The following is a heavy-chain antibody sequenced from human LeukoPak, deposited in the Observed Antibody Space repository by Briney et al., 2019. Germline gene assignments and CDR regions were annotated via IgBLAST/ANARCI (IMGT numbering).Heavy chain of an antibody. CDR1: GGSISSSSYY. CDR3: ASGYYDILTGYYNVIATFDY. V-gene: IGHV4-39*01. J-gene: IGHJ4*02. D-gene: IGHD3-9*01. Sequence: TTSETLSLTCTVSGGSISSSSYYWGWIRQPPGKGLEWIGSIYYSGSTYYNPSLKSRVTISVDTSKNQFSLKLSSVTAADTAVYYCASGYYDILTGYYNVIATFDYWGQGTLVTVSS. CDR2: IYYSGST.